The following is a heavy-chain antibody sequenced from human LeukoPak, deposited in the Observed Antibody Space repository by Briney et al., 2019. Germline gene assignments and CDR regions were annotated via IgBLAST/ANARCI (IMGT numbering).Heavy chain of an antibody. CDR3: ARDPLEDYGDYYFDY. CDR2: ISAYNGNT. CDR1: GYTFTSYG. V-gene: IGHV1-18*01. Sequence: GASVKVSCKASGYTFTSYGISWVRQAPGQGLEWMGWISAYNGNTNYAQKLQGRVTMTTDTSTSTACMELRSLRSDDTAVYYCARDPLEDYGDYYFDYWGQGTLVTVSS. J-gene: IGHJ4*02. D-gene: IGHD4-17*01.